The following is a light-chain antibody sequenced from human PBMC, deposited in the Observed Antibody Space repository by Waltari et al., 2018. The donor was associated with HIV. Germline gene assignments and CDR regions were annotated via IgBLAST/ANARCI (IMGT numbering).Light chain of an antibody. CDR1: SSNIGNNA. Sequence: QSVLTQPPSVSGAPRQRVTISCSGISSNIGNNAVNWYQQLPGKAPKLLVFYDDLLPSGVSDRFSGSRSGTSASLAISVLQSEDEADYYWAAWDDSLNGVVFGGGTKLTVL. CDR3: AAWDDSLNGVV. J-gene: IGLJ2*01. V-gene: IGLV1-36*01. CDR2: YDD.